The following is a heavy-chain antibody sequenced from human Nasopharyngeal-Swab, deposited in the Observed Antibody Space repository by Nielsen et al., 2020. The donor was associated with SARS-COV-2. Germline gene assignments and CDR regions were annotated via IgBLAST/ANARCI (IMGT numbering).Heavy chain of an antibody. J-gene: IGHJ6*02. D-gene: IGHD3-3*01. CDR2: INHSGST. Sequence: ESLKISCTVSGGSISSGGYYWSWIRQPPGKGLEWIGEINHSGSTNYNPSLKSRVTISVDTSKNQFSLKLSSVTAADTAVYYCARGRRITIFGVVITSYGMDVWGQGTTVTVSS. CDR1: GGSISSGGYY. V-gene: IGHV4-39*07. CDR3: ARGRRITIFGVVITSYGMDV.